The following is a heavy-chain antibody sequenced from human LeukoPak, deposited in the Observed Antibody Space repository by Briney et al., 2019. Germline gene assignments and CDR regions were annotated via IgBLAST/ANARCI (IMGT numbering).Heavy chain of an antibody. CDR2: IYYSGST. CDR3: ARSDGSYSGRGNDAFDI. D-gene: IGHD1-26*01. V-gene: IGHV4-59*01. CDR1: GGSISSYY. Sequence: KPSETLSLTCTVSGGSISSYYWSWIRQPPGKGLEWIGYIYYSGSTNYNPSLKSRVTISVDTSKNQFSLKLSSVTAADTAVYYCARSDGSYSGRGNDAFDIWGQGTMVTVSS. J-gene: IGHJ3*02.